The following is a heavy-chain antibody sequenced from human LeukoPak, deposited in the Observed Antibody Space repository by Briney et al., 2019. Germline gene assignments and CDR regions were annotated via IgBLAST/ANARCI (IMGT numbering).Heavy chain of an antibody. J-gene: IGHJ4*02. CDR3: AKALAVYCDSTSCQHYFDY. Sequence: GGSLRLSCAASGFTVSSTYMSWVRQAPGKGREWVSVFYSGGNTYYAESVRGRFTISRDNSKNTLSLQMNSLRAEDTAVYYCAKALAVYCDSTSCQHYFDYWGQGTLVTVSS. V-gene: IGHV3-53*01. CDR1: GFTVSSTY. D-gene: IGHD2-2*01. CDR2: FYSGGNT.